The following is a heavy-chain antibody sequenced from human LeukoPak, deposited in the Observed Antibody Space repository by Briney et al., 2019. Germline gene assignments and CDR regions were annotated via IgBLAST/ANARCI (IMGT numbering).Heavy chain of an antibody. CDR1: GFTVSSNY. CDR3: AKDLSLWFGASFDY. V-gene: IGHV3-66*01. J-gene: IGHJ4*02. CDR2: IYSGGST. D-gene: IGHD3-10*01. Sequence: GGSLRLSCAASGFTVSSNYMSWVRQAPGKGLEWVSVIYSGGSTYYADSMKGRFTISRDNSKNTLYLQMNSLRAEDTAVYYCAKDLSLWFGASFDYWGQGTLVTVSS.